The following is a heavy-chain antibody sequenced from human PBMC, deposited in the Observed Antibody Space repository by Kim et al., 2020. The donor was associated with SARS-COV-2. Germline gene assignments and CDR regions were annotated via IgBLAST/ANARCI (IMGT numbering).Heavy chain of an antibody. CDR3: ARGARFSAVFDF. V-gene: IGHV3-53*01. CDR2: T. Sequence: TPYADSIKGRYPISRDNPKNTRYLKMNSLSVEDTAVYYCARGARFSAVFDFWGQGTLVIVSS. D-gene: IGHD3-3*01. J-gene: IGHJ4*02.